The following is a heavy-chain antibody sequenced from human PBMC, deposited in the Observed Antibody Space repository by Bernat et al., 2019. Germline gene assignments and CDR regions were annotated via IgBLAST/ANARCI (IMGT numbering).Heavy chain of an antibody. CDR3: ARDRRYFDWLSYWYFDL. D-gene: IGHD3-9*01. CDR2: IYYSGST. V-gene: IGHV4-59*01. J-gene: IGHJ2*01. CDR1: GGSISSYY. Sequence: QVQLQESGPGLVKPSETLSLTCTVSGGSISSYYWSWIRQPPGKGLEWIGYIYYSGSTNYNPSLKSRVTISVDTSKNQFSLKLSSVTAADTAVYYCARDRRYFDWLSYWYFDLWGRGTLVTVSS.